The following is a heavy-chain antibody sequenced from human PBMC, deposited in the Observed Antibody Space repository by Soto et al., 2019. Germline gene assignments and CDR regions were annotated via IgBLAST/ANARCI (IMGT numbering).Heavy chain of an antibody. J-gene: IGHJ5*02. Sequence: SETLSLTCTVSGGSITDYSWVWIRQPAGKGLEWIGRIFSSGSTNYNPSLKGRITMSLETSKNQFSLKLNSATATDTAVYFCARDQGVVVTADNWFDPWGQGILVTVSS. D-gene: IGHD2-21*02. CDR3: ARDQGVVVTADNWFDP. V-gene: IGHV4-4*07. CDR1: GGSITDYS. CDR2: IFSSGST.